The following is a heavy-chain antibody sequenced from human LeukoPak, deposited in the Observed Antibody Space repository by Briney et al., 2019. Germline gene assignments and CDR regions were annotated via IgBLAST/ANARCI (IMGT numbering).Heavy chain of an antibody. D-gene: IGHD5-24*01. CDR2: ITSSSSHV. J-gene: IGHJ4*02. CDR1: GFTFSSYS. V-gene: IGHV3-21*01. Sequence: PGGSLRLSCAASGFTFSSYSMNWVRQAPGTGLEWVSSITSSSSHVYYADSVKGRFTISRDNAKNSLYLRMNSLRAEDTAVYYCARAEMATITFPDYWGQGTPVTVSS. CDR3: ARAEMATITFPDY.